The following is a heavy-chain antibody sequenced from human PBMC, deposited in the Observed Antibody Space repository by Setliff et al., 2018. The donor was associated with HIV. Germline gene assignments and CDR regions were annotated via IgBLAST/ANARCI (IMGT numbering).Heavy chain of an antibody. CDR2: IYYTGST. Sequence: SETLSLTCTASGGSISSYYWSWIRQPPGKGLEWIGYIYYTGSTHHNPSLESRVATSVDTSKNQFSLKLSSVTAADTAVYYCARIVRWELVATSTFFYYYMDVWGKGTTVTVSS. D-gene: IGHD1-26*01. V-gene: IGHV4-59*08. CDR1: GGSISSYY. CDR3: ARIVRWELVATSTFFYYYMDV. J-gene: IGHJ6*03.